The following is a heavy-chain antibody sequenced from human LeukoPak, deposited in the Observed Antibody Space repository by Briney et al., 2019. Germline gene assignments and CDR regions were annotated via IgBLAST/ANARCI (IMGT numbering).Heavy chain of an antibody. CDR3: ARVHPFVGWSSYYYYYYYMDV. J-gene: IGHJ6*03. D-gene: IGHD6-19*01. Sequence: VASVKVSCKASGYTFTSYAMNWVRQAPGQGLEWMGWINTNTGNPTYAQGFTGRFVFSLDTSVSTAYLQISSLKAEDTAVYYCARVHPFVGWSSYYYYYYYMDVWGKGTTVTASS. CDR2: INTNTGNP. CDR1: GYTFTSYA. V-gene: IGHV7-4-1*02.